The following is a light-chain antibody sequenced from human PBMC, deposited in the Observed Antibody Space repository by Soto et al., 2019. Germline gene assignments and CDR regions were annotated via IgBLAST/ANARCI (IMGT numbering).Light chain of an antibody. V-gene: IGKV1-5*03. CDR1: QTISSW. Sequence: DIQMTQSPSTLSGSVGDRVTITFRASQTISSWLAWYQQKPGKAPKLLIYKASTLKSGVPSRFSGSGSGTEFTLTISSLQPDDFAPYYCQHYNSYSEAFGHGTKVDLK. CDR3: QHYNSYSEA. CDR2: KAS. J-gene: IGKJ1*01.